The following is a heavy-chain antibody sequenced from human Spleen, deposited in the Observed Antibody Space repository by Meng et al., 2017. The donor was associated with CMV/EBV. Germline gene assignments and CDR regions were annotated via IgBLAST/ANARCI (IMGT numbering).Heavy chain of an antibody. V-gene: IGHV1-18*01. D-gene: IGHD1-1*01. Sequence: ASVKVSCKASGYTFNSYGFNWVRQAPGQGLEWMGWIGAYNGNKHFAQKFQGRVTLATDTVTRTAHMELRSLRSDDTAVYYCARGGRTTGASADYWGQGTLVTVSS. J-gene: IGHJ4*02. CDR3: ARGGRTTGASADY. CDR1: GYTFNSYG. CDR2: IGAYNGNK.